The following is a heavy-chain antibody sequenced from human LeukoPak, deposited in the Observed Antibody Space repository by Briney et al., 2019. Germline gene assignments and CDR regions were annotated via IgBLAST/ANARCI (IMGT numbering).Heavy chain of an antibody. J-gene: IGHJ4*02. Sequence: GGSLRLSCAASGFTFSSYAMSWVRQAPGKGLEWVSAISGSGGSTYYADSVKGRFTISRDNSKNTLYLQMNSLRAEDTAVYYCAKDRKPYCSSTSCYIIFDYWGQGTLVTVSS. CDR2: ISGSGGST. CDR1: GFTFSSYA. V-gene: IGHV3-23*01. CDR3: AKDRKPYCSSTSCYIIFDY. D-gene: IGHD2-2*02.